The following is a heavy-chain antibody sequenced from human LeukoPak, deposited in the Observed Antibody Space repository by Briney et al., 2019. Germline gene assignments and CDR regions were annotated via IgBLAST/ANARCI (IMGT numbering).Heavy chain of an antibody. CDR3: ARIGEYPGWFDP. J-gene: IGHJ5*02. Sequence: ASVKDSCKASGYTLSSHDINWVRQATGQGLEWMGYVSPATGDTGYAQKFQGRVTMTRDTSISTAFMELRSLRFEDTAVYFCARIGEYPGWFDPWGQGTLVTVSS. D-gene: IGHD3-10*01. V-gene: IGHV1-8*01. CDR2: VSPATGDT. CDR1: GYTLSSHD.